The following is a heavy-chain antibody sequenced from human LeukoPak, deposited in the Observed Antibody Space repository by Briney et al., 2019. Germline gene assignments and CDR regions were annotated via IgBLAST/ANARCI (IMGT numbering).Heavy chain of an antibody. V-gene: IGHV4-4*02. CDR3: ARAKDVCSGGSCYGNWFDP. Sequence: SETLSLTCAVSGGSISSSNWWSWVRQPPGKGLEWIGEINHSGSTNYNPSFKSRVTISVDTSKNQFSLKLSSVTAADTAVYYCARAKDVCSGGSCYGNWFDPWGQGTLVTVSS. CDR2: INHSGST. D-gene: IGHD2-15*01. J-gene: IGHJ5*02. CDR1: GGSISSSNW.